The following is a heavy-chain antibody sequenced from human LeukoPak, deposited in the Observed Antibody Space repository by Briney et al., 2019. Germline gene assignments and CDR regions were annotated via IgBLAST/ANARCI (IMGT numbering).Heavy chain of an antibody. CDR1: GGSFSGYY. Sequence: SETLSLTCAVYGGSFSGYYWSWIRQPPGKGLEWIGEINHSGSSNYNPSLKSRVTISVDTSKNQFSLKLSSVTAADTAVYYCARAGLGVVPAAIRYWGQGTLVTVSS. V-gene: IGHV4-34*01. J-gene: IGHJ4*02. CDR2: INHSGSS. D-gene: IGHD2-2*01. CDR3: ARAGLGVVPAAIRY.